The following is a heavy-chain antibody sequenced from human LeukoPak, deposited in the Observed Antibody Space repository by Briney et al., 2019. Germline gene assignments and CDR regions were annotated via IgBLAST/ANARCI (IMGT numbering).Heavy chain of an antibody. Sequence: SETLSLTCAVSGYSISSGYYWGWIRQPPGKGLEWIGSIYHSGSTYYNPSLKSRVTISVDTSKNQFSLKLSSVTAADTAVYYCARGGSGSSLDYWGQGTLVTVSS. CDR3: ARGGSGSSLDY. V-gene: IGHV4-38-2*01. CDR1: GYSISSGYY. J-gene: IGHJ4*02. D-gene: IGHD3-10*01. CDR2: IYHSGST.